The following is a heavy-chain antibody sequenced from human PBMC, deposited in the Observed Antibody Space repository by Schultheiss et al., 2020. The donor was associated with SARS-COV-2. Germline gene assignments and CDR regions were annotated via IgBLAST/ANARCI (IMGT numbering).Heavy chain of an antibody. D-gene: IGHD2-8*02. CDR3: ARDAYCTGGSCFDWYFDV. Sequence: SETLSLTCAVSGGSISSGGYYWSWIRQPAGKGLEWIGRIYTSGNTNYNPSLKSRVTISIDPSRNQFSLTLSSVTAADTALYYCARDAYCTGGSCFDWYFDVWGRGTLVTVSS. CDR2: IYTSGNT. J-gene: IGHJ2*01. V-gene: IGHV4-61*02. CDR1: GGSISSGGYY.